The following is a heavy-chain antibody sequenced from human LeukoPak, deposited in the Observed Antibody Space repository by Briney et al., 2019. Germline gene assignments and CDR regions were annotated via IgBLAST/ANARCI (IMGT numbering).Heavy chain of an antibody. CDR3: ARGLVGATRWGEFDY. J-gene: IGHJ4*02. CDR2: ISSSSSYI. D-gene: IGHD1-26*01. V-gene: IGHV3-21*01. Sequence: GGSLRLSCAASGFTFSSYSMNWVRQAPGKGLEWVSSISSSSSYIYYADSVKGRFTISRDNAKNSLYLQMNSLRAEDTAVYYCARGLVGATRWGEFDYWGQGTLVTVSS. CDR1: GFTFSSYS.